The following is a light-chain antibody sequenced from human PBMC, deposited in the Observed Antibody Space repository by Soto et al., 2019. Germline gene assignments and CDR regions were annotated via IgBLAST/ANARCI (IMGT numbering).Light chain of an antibody. Sequence: EIVLTQSPATLSLYPGDRATLSCRPSQSVTTFLARYQQRPDQPPRLLIYDTSNRATGIPARFSGSGSVTNFTLTISGLEPEDFAVYYCQLRDRWPPVYTFGQGTKVEIK. CDR3: QLRDRWPPVYT. J-gene: IGKJ2*01. CDR2: DTS. CDR1: QSVTTF. V-gene: IGKV3-11*01.